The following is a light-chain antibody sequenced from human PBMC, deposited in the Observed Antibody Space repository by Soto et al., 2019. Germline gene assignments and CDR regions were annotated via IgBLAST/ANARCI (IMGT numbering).Light chain of an antibody. V-gene: IGKV1-5*03. CDR2: KAS. Sequence: QVTQVPSYLSASFGDSVTITCRASQSIRTWLAWYQQKPGLAPKLLIYKASTLDSGVPSRFSGNGSGTEFTLTISSLQSEDFAVYYCQQYNSWPLTFGGGTKVDI. CDR1: QSIRTW. CDR3: QQYNSWPLT. J-gene: IGKJ4*01.